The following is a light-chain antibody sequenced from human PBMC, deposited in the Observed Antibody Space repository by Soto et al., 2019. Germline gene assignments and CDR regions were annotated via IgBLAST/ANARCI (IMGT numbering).Light chain of an antibody. CDR3: QQYNKWPPMYT. J-gene: IGKJ2*01. CDR2: GAS. V-gene: IGKV3-15*01. CDR1: QSVSSN. Sequence: EIVMTQSPATLPVSPGERVTLSCRASQSVSSNLAWYQQKPGQAPRLLIYGASTRATGIPARFSGSGSGTEFTLTISSLQSEDFAVYYCQQYNKWPPMYTFGQGTKLEIK.